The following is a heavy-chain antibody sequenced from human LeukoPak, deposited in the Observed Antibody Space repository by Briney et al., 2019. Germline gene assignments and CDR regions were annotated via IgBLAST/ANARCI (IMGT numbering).Heavy chain of an antibody. V-gene: IGHV4-30-2*01. D-gene: IGHD6-13*01. CDR1: SASISTAGFY. CDR3: ARGLESSRWYVYDY. CDR2: IFPNGNT. J-gene: IGHJ4*02. Sequence: SETLSLTCTVSSASISTAGFYWTWIRQPPAKGLEWIGYIFPNGNTYYNPSLESRATISLDMSKNQFSLKLTSVIAADTAVYYCARGLESSRWYVYDYWGQGILVTVSS.